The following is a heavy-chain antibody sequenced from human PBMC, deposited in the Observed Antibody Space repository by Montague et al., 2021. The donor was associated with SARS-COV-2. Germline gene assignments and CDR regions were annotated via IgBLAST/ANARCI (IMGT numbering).Heavy chain of an antibody. CDR2: TYYSGST. CDR3: ARVFPRWLQFDPYFDY. D-gene: IGHD5-24*01. J-gene: IGHJ4*02. V-gene: IGHV4-59*01. CDR1: GGSISSYY. Sequence: SETLSLTCTVSGGSISSYYWSWIRQPPGKGLEWIGYTYYSGSTNSNPSLKSRVTISVDTSKNQFSLKLSSVTAADTAVYYCARVFPRWLQFDPYFDYWGQGTLVTVSS.